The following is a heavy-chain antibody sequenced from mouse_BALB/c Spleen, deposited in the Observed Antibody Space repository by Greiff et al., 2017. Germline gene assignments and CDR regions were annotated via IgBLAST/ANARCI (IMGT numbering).Heavy chain of an antibody. J-gene: IGHJ3*01. CDR3: AREGPPWFAY. V-gene: IGHV5-17*02. CDR1: GFTFSSFG. Sequence: EVQGVESGGGLVQPGGSRKLSCAASGFTFSSFGMHWVRQAPEKGLEWVAYISSGSSTIYYADTVKGRFTISRDNPKNTLFLQMTSLRSEDTAMYYCAREGPPWFAYWGQGTLVTVSA. CDR2: ISSGSSTI.